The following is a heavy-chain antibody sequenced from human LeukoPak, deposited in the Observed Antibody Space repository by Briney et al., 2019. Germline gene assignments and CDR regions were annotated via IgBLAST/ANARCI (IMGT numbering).Heavy chain of an antibody. CDR1: GFTFSSYA. CDR3: ASESGYYYDSSGTSA. CDR2: ISGDGGST. D-gene: IGHD3-22*01. Sequence: GGSLRLSCAASGFTFSSYAMSWVRQAPGKGLEWVSLISGDGGSTYYADSVKGRFTISRDNSKNSLYLQMDSLRTEDTALYYCASESGYYYDSSGTSAWGQGTLVTVSS. J-gene: IGHJ5*02. V-gene: IGHV3-43*02.